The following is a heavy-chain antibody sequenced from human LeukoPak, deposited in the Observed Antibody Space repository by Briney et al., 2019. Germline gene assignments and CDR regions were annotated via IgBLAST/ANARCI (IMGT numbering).Heavy chain of an antibody. J-gene: IGHJ4*02. CDR2: INSDGSST. Sequence: GGSLRLSCAASGFTFSSYWMHWVRQAPGKGLVWVSRINSDGSSTSHADSVKGRFTISRDNAKNTLYLQMNSLSAEDTAVYYCATGTVAVPWDWGQGTLVTVSS. V-gene: IGHV3-74*01. D-gene: IGHD4-17*01. CDR3: ATGTVAVPWD. CDR1: GFTFSSYW.